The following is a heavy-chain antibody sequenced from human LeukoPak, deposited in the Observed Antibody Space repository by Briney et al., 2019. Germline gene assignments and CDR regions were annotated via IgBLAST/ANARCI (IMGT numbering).Heavy chain of an antibody. Sequence: GGSLRLSCAASGFTFSRYWMSWVRQAPGKGLEWVANIKEDGSEKHYVDSVKGRFSISRDNAKNSVYLQMNSLRVEDTAVYYCARGKSGSYGTKGYWGQGTLVTVSS. D-gene: IGHD1-26*01. CDR3: ARGKSGSYGTKGY. J-gene: IGHJ4*02. V-gene: IGHV3-7*01. CDR1: GFTFSRYW. CDR2: IKEDGSEK.